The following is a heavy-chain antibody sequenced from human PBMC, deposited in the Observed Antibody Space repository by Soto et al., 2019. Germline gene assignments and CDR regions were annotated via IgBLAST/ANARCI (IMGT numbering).Heavy chain of an antibody. CDR3: ARVDGGNSG. CDR1: GFSVSYNY. CDR2: IHRAGST. D-gene: IGHD2-21*02. V-gene: IGHV3-66*01. J-gene: IGHJ4*02. Sequence: EVQLAESGGGLVQPGGSLRLSCAASGFSVSYNYMSWVRQAPGKGLEWDSVIHRAGSTYYADSVKGRFTISRDTSKNTVYLQMNSLRVDDTAVYYCARVDGGNSGWGQGTLVTVSP.